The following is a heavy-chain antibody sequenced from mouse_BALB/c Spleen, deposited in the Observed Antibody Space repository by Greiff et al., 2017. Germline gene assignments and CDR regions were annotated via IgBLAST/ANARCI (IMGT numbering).Heavy chain of an antibody. D-gene: IGHD2-3*01. Sequence: EVKLVESGPGLVKPSQSLSLTCTVTGYSITSDYAWNWIRQFPGNKLEWMGYISYSGSTSYNPSLKSRISITRDTSKNQFFLQLNSVTTEDTATYYCARGGDDGYYGWYFDVWGAGTTVTVSS. CDR2: ISYSGST. CDR1: GYSITSDYA. V-gene: IGHV3-2*02. CDR3: ARGGDDGYYGWYFDV. J-gene: IGHJ1*01.